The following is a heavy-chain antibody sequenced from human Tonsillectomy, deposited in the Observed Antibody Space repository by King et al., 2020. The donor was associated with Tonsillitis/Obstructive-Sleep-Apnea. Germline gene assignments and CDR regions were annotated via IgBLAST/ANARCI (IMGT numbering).Heavy chain of an antibody. Sequence: LQLQESGPGLVKPSETLSLTCTVSGGSISSYYWSWIRQPPGKGLEWIGYIYYSGSTNYNPSLKSRVTISVDTSKNQFSLKLSSVTAADTAVYYCARAWDRRGGSGYCSGGSCYNYYYGMDVWGQGTTVTVSS. V-gene: IGHV4-59*08. CDR2: IYYSGST. CDR1: GGSISSYY. J-gene: IGHJ6*02. CDR3: ARAWDRRGGSGYCSGGSCYNYYYGMDV. D-gene: IGHD2-15*01.